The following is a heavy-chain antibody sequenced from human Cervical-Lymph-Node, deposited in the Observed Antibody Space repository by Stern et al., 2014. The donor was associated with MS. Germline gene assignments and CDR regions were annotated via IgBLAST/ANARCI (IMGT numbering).Heavy chain of an antibody. CDR3: ARGGELIWFGKFPAEVDY. Sequence: QVQLMQSGAEVKKPGASVKISCKASGYTFSSYAVHWLRQAPGQRPEWMGWINVGNGNTKYSHNFQGRVTIARDTSASTAYMELSSLRSEDTAVYYCARGGELIWFGKFPAEVDYWGQGTLVTVSS. J-gene: IGHJ4*02. V-gene: IGHV1-3*01. CDR1: GYTFSSYA. D-gene: IGHD3-10*01. CDR2: INVGNGNT.